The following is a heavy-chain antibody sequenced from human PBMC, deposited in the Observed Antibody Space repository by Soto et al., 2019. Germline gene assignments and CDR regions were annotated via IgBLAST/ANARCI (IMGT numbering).Heavy chain of an antibody. D-gene: IGHD6-25*01. CDR1: GFTCTTDW. CDR2: IKRDGSVV. CDR3: ASEGSAWQLDY. Sequence: PGGSLRLSCVAAGFTCTTDWASWVRQAPGKGLEWVANIKRDGSVVNYADSVKGRFTISRDNAKNSLYLRINTLRAEDTAVYYWASEGSAWQLDYWGQGALVTAPQ. J-gene: IGHJ4*02. V-gene: IGHV3-7*01.